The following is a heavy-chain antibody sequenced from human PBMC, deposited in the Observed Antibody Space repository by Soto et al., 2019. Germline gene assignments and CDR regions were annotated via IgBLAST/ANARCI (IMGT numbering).Heavy chain of an antibody. CDR1: GASMNDYY. J-gene: IGHJ4*02. V-gene: IGHV4-59*01. CDR3: ARSGHIFAGVF. CDR2: LHYNGFA. Sequence: PSETLSLTCTVSGASMNDYYGSWIRQSPGKGLEHIGYLHYNGFAEYSPSLRSRVSISMDTSKNQFSLKLSSVTAADTAIYYCARSGHIFAGVFWGQGIQVTVSS. D-gene: IGHD3-16*01.